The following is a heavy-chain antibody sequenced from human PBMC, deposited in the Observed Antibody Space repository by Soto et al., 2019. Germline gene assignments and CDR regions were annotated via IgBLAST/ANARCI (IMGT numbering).Heavy chain of an antibody. D-gene: IGHD6-13*01. V-gene: IGHV1-2*04. CDR1: GYTFTGYY. CDR3: AYGRGYSSSWSFDY. Sequence: GASVKVSCQASGYTFTGYYMHWVRQAPGQGLEWMGWINPNSGGTNYAQKFQGWVTMTRDTSISTAYMELSRLRSDDTAVYYCAYGRGYSSSWSFDYWGQGTLVTVSS. CDR2: INPNSGGT. J-gene: IGHJ4*02.